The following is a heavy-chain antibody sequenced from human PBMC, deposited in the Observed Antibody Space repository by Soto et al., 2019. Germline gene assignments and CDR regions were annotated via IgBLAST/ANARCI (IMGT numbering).Heavy chain of an antibody. V-gene: IGHV1-2*02. CDR2: INPNSGGT. CDR1: GYTFSGYY. D-gene: IGHD2-2*02. J-gene: IGHJ6*02. Sequence: ASVKVSCKASGYTFSGYYIHWLRQAPGQGLEWMGWINPNSGGTNYAQKFQGRVTVTWDTPTSTAYMELSRLTSDDTAVYYCARSLTEGYCTITGCYTRPLYGMDVWGQGTTVTVS. CDR3: ARSLTEGYCTITGCYTRPLYGMDV.